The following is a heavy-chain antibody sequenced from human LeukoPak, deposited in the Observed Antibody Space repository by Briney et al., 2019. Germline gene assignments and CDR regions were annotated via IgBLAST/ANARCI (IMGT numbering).Heavy chain of an antibody. J-gene: IGHJ4*02. V-gene: IGHV3-23*01. D-gene: IGHD1-1*01. Sequence: PGGSLRLSCAASGFTFSSYAMSWLRQAPGKGLEWVSAISENGGTTYYADPVKGRSTISRDNSKNTLSLQLNSLRAEDTAVYYCAKEGPTGTTKFGYWGQGTLVTVSS. CDR2: ISENGGTT. CDR1: GFTFSSYA. CDR3: AKEGPTGTTKFGY.